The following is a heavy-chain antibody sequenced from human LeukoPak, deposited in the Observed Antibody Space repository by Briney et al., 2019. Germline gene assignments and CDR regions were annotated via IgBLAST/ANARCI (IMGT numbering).Heavy chain of an antibody. J-gene: IGHJ4*02. CDR2: ISSTGSYI. Sequence: GGSLRLSCEASGFIFNSYGMNWVRQAPGRGMEWVSSISSTGSYIFYADSVKGRFTISRDDAQNSVYLQMNTLRAEDTGIYYCARREGGSENYWGQGILVAVSS. V-gene: IGHV3-21*01. CDR3: ARREGGSENY. D-gene: IGHD1-26*01. CDR1: GFIFNSYG.